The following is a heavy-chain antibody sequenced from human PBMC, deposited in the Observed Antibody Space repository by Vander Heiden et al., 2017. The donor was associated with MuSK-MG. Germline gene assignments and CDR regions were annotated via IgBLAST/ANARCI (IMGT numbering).Heavy chain of an antibody. V-gene: IGHV4-31*03. CDR1: GGSISSGGYY. CDR3: ARDFHDVWSGPCKDAYDI. Sequence: QVQLQESGPGLVKPSQTLSLTCTVSGGSISSGGYYWSWIRQHPGKGLEWIGYIYYSGSTYYKTSLKRRGTISVDTSKNQFSRKLSSVTAAETAVYYCARDFHDVWSGPCKDAYDIWGHGRMVAVSS. J-gene: IGHJ3*02. CDR2: IYYSGST. D-gene: IGHD3-3*01.